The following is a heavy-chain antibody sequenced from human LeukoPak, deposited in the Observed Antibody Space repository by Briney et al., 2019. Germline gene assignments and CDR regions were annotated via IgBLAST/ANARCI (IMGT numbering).Heavy chain of an antibody. CDR1: GYTFTDYY. J-gene: IGHJ4*02. Sequence: ASVKVSCKASGYTFTDYYMHWVRQAPGQGLEWMGWINPKNGGSHSAQKLQGRVTMTTDTSTSTAYMELRSLRSDDTAVYYCARGGSGSATDYWGQGTLVTVSS. CDR3: ARGGSGSATDY. V-gene: IGHV1-2*02. D-gene: IGHD3-10*01. CDR2: INPKNGGS.